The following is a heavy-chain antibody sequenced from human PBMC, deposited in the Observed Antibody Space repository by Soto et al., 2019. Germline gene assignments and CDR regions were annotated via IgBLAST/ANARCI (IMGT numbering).Heavy chain of an antibody. CDR3: ATRPGGRLLWFGELIPAFDP. D-gene: IGHD3-10*01. V-gene: IGHV4-39*01. Sequence: PSETLSLTCTISGASFTANNYYWGWIRQPPGKGLEWIGSISYSGSPYYNPSLQSRVTISVDTSKNQFSLKLSSVTAADTAVYYCATRPGGRLLWFGELIPAFDPWGQGTLVTVSS. CDR1: GASFTANNYY. CDR2: ISYSGSP. J-gene: IGHJ5*02.